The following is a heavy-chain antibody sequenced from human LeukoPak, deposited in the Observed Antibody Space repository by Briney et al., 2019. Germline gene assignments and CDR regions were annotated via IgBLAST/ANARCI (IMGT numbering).Heavy chain of an antibody. Sequence: SETLSLTCAVSGYSISSGYYWGWIRQPPGKGLEWIGNFYHSGSTYYNPSLKSRVTISVDTSKNQFSLKLSSVTAADTAVYYCARGPVGSGWVINWFDPWGQGTLVTVPS. V-gene: IGHV4-38-2*01. D-gene: IGHD6-19*01. CDR1: GYSISSGYY. CDR3: ARGPVGSGWVINWFDP. J-gene: IGHJ5*02. CDR2: FYHSGST.